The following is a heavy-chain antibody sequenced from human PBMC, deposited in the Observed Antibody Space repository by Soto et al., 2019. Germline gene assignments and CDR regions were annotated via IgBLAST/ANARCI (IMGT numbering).Heavy chain of an antibody. CDR1: GYTFTTFG. CDR2: ISADNGNT. J-gene: IGHJ6*03. V-gene: IGHV1-18*01. D-gene: IGHD3-16*02. CDR3: ARGVYDYIWGSYRPTASYMDV. Sequence: ASVKVSCKASGYTFTTFGMSWVRQAPGQGLERMGWISADNGNTNYAQKLQDRVTMTTDTSTSTAYMELRSLRSDDTAVYYCARGVYDYIWGSYRPTASYMDVWGKGTTVTVSS.